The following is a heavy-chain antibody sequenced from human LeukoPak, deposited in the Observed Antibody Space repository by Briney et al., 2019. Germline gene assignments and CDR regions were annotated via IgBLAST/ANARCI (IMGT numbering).Heavy chain of an antibody. Sequence: GGSLRLSCAASGFTFSSYGMHWVRQAPGKGLEWVAVISYDGSNKYYADSVKGRFTISRDNAKNSLYLQMNSLRAEDTAVYYCARRVYNSGWYIDYWGQGTLVTVSS. D-gene: IGHD6-19*01. J-gene: IGHJ4*02. CDR3: ARRVYNSGWYIDY. CDR2: ISYDGSNK. CDR1: GFTFSSYG. V-gene: IGHV3-30*03.